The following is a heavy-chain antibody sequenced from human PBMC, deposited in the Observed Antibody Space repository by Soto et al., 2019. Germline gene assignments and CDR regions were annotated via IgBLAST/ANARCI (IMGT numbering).Heavy chain of an antibody. CDR1: GASFSTYY. D-gene: IGHD3-9*01. J-gene: IGHJ3*02. CDR3: ARGGSNDWQVAFDI. CDR2: INHSGSN. Sequence: SDTLSLTCVVSGASFSTYYYNWFRQSPGKGLEWIGEINHSGSNNYSPSLKSRVTMSLDTSKNQFSLKLTSVTAADTAVYYCARGGSNDWQVAFDIWGQGTMVT. V-gene: IGHV4-34*01.